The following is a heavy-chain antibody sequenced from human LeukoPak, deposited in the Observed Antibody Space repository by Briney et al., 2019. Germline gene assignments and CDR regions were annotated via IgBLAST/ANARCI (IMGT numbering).Heavy chain of an antibody. CDR2: IIPIFGTA. CDR3: ARGSDFWSGYSNEYYFDY. D-gene: IGHD3-3*01. CDR1: GGTFSSYA. Sequence: SVKVSCKASGGTFSSYAISWVRQAPGQGLEWMGGIIPIFGTANYAQKFQGRVTITADESTSTAYMELSSLRSEDTAVYYCARGSDFWSGYSNEYYFDYWGQGTLVTVSS. J-gene: IGHJ4*02. V-gene: IGHV1-69*13.